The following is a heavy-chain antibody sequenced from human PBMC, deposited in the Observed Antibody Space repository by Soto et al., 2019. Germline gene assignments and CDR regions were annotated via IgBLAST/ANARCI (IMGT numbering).Heavy chain of an antibody. D-gene: IGHD6-6*01. CDR3: ARGSRIAARPGWYYGMDV. V-gene: IGHV4-34*01. Sequence: SETLSLTCAVYGGSFSGYYWSWIRQPPGKGLEWIGEINHSGSTNYNPSLKSRVTISVDTSKNQFSLKLSSVTAADTAVYYCARGSRIAARPGWYYGMDVWGQGTTVTVSS. J-gene: IGHJ6*02. CDR2: INHSGST. CDR1: GGSFSGYY.